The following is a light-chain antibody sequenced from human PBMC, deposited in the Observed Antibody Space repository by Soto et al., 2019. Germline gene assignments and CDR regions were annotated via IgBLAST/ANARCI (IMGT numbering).Light chain of an antibody. V-gene: IGLV2-14*03. Sequence: QSALTQPASVSGSPGQSITISCTGTSSDIGGHDYVSWYQHYPGKAPKLMIYDVSNRPSGVSDRFSGSKSGNTASLTISGLQGEDEADYYCQSYTSSGTLVFGGGTKVTVL. J-gene: IGLJ2*01. CDR3: QSYTSSGTLV. CDR2: DVS. CDR1: SSDIGGHDY.